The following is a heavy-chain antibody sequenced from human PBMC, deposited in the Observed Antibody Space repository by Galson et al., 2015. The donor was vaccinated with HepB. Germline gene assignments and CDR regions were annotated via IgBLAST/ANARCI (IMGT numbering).Heavy chain of an antibody. CDR2: ISSNGGST. J-gene: IGHJ1*01. CDR1: GFTFSSYA. Sequence: SLRLSCAASGFTFSSYAMHWVRQAPGKGLEYVSAISSNGGSTYYADSVKGRFTISRDNSKNTLYLQMSSLRAEDTAVYYCVKTSGIAAAGTRVEYFQHWGQGTLVTVSS. CDR3: VKTSGIAAAGTRVEYFQH. V-gene: IGHV3-64D*06. D-gene: IGHD6-13*01.